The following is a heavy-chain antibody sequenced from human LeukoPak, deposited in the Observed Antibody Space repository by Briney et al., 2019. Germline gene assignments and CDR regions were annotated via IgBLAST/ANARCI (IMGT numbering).Heavy chain of an antibody. Sequence: SVKVSCKASGYTFTGYYMHWVRQAPGQVLEWMGWINPNSGGTNYAQKFQGRVTMTRDTSISTAYMELSRLRSDDTAVYYCARGVGGYVTSLSDYWGQGTLVTVSS. J-gene: IGHJ4*02. CDR1: GYTFTGYY. CDR3: ARGVGGYVTSLSDY. D-gene: IGHD5-12*01. V-gene: IGHV1-2*02. CDR2: INPNSGGT.